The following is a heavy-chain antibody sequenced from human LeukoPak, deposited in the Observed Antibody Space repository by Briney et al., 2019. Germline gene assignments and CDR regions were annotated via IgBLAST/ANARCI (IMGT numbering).Heavy chain of an antibody. CDR2: INHSGST. Sequence: GSLRLSCAASGLSVSHNYMTWVRQAPGKGLEWIGEINHSGSTNYNPSLKSRVTISVDTSKNQFSLKLSSVTAADTAVYYCARAYWFDPWGQGTLVTVSS. J-gene: IGHJ5*02. V-gene: IGHV4-34*01. CDR1: GLSVSHNY. CDR3: ARAYWFDP.